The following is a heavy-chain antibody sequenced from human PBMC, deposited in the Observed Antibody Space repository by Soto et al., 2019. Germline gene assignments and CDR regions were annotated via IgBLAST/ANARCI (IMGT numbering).Heavy chain of an antibody. CDR2: ISAYNGNT. D-gene: IGHD2-15*01. V-gene: IGHV1-18*01. Sequence: ASVKVSCKSSGYTLTSYGISSVRQAPGQGLEWMGWISAYNGNTNYAQKLQGRVTMTTDTSTRTAYMELRSLRSDDTAVYYCARIYCSGGSCSSGAEYFQQWGKGTLVTVSS. CDR3: ARIYCSGGSCSSGAEYFQQ. J-gene: IGHJ1*01. CDR1: GYTLTSYG.